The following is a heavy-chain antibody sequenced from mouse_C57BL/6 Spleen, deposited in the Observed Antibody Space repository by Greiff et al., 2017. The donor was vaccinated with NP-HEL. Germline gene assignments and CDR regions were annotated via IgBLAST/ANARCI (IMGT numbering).Heavy chain of an antibody. CDR2: IYPGDGDT. D-gene: IGHD1-1*01. CDR1: GYAFSSYW. J-gene: IGHJ1*03. V-gene: IGHV1-80*01. CDR3: ARGGSRGYFDV. Sequence: LKESGASVKISCKASGYAFSSYWMNWVKQRPGKGLEWIGQIYPGDGDTNYNGKFKGKATLTADKSSSTAYMQLSSLTSEDSAVYFCARGGSRGYFDVWGTGTTVTVSS.